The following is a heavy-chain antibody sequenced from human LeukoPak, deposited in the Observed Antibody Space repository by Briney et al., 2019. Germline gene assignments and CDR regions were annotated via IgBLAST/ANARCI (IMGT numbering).Heavy chain of an antibody. V-gene: IGHV3-33*01. D-gene: IGHD3-10*01. CDR3: AGNYGPYYFDY. Sequence: GRSLRLSCAASGFTFSNYGMHWVRQAPGKGLEWVAVIWYDGSNKYYADSVKGRFTISRDNSKNTLYLQMNSLRAEDTAVYYCAGNYGPYYFDYWGQGALVTVSS. CDR2: IWYDGSNK. J-gene: IGHJ4*02. CDR1: GFTFSNYG.